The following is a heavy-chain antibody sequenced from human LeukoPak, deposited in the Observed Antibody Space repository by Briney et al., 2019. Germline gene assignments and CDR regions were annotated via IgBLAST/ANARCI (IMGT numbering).Heavy chain of an antibody. Sequence: GGSLRLSCAASGFTFSSYEMNWVRQAPGKGLEWVSYISSSGSTIYYADSVKGRFTISRDNAKNSLYLQMNSLRAEDTAVYYCARVPLVSLTGYYLDYWGQGTLVTVSP. J-gene: IGHJ4*02. CDR2: ISSSGSTI. CDR3: ARVPLVSLTGYYLDY. V-gene: IGHV3-48*03. D-gene: IGHD3-9*01. CDR1: GFTFSSYE.